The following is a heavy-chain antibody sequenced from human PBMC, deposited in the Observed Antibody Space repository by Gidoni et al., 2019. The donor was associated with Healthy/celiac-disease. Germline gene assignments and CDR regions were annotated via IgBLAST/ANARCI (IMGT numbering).Heavy chain of an antibody. CDR2: ISSSSSYI. CDR1: GFTFSSYS. CDR3: ARDGSMYDYVWGSYRYTGSPLDY. J-gene: IGHJ4*02. Sequence: EVQLVESGGGLVKPGGSLRLSCAASGFTFSSYSMNWVRQAPGKGLAWVSSISSSSSYIYNADSVKGRFTISRDNAKNSLYLQMNSLRAEDTAVYYCARDGSMYDYVWGSYRYTGSPLDYWGQGTLVTVSS. V-gene: IGHV3-21*01. D-gene: IGHD3-16*02.